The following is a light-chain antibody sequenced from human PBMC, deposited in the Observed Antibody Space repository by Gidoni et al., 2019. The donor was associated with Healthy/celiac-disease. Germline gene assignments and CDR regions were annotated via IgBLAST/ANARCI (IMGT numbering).Light chain of an antibody. Sequence: EIVMTHSPATLSVSPGERATLSCRASQSVSSNLSWYQQKPGQAPRPLIYGASTRATGIPARFSGSGSGTEFTLTISSLQSEDFAVYYCQQYNNWPPYTFGQXTKLEIK. J-gene: IGKJ2*01. V-gene: IGKV3-15*01. CDR1: QSVSSN. CDR2: GAS. CDR3: QQYNNWPPYT.